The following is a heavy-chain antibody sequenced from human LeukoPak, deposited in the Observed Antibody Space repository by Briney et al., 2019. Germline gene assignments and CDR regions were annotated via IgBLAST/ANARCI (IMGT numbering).Heavy chain of an antibody. Sequence: SETLSLTCTVSGGSISSYYWSWIRQPPGKGLEWIGHIYTTGTTNYNPSLKSRVTMSIDTSKNQFSLKLSSVTAADTAVYYCARGGYYGSGNDFRFDPWGQGTLVTVSS. J-gene: IGHJ5*02. CDR3: ARGGYYGSGNDFRFDP. V-gene: IGHV4-4*07. CDR2: IYTTGTT. D-gene: IGHD3-10*01. CDR1: GGSISSYY.